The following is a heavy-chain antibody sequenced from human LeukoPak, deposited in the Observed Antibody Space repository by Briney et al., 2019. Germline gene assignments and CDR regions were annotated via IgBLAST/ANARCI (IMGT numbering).Heavy chain of an antibody. D-gene: IGHD6-13*01. V-gene: IGHV4-59*01. Sequence: PSETLSLTCTVSGGSINSYYWGWTRHPPGRGLEWMGNVYYSGSTKYNPSLKNRVTISVDTSKNQFSLKLSSVTAADTAMYYCARDRIAGGMDVWGQGTTVTVSS. CDR2: VYYSGST. CDR1: GGSINSYY. CDR3: ARDRIAGGMDV. J-gene: IGHJ6*02.